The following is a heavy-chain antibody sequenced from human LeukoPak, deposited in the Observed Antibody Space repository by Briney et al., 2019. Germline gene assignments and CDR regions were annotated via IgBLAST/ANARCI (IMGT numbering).Heavy chain of an antibody. D-gene: IGHD1-14*01. J-gene: IGHJ4*02. CDR1: GFTSGGYG. CDR3: TIYNNDHFDY. Sequence: GGSLRLSCAGSGFTSGGYGMHWFRQTPGKGLEWVAVIAYDGSRAFYADSVKGRFTISRDNSKNTMSVQMDDLRAEDAAGYYCTIYNNDHFDYWGQGTLVTVSS. CDR2: IAYDGSRA. V-gene: IGHV3-33*03.